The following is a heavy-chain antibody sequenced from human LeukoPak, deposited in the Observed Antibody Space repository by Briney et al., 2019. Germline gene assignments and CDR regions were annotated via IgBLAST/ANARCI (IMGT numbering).Heavy chain of an antibody. CDR2: IIPILGIA. J-gene: IGHJ3*02. V-gene: IGHV1-69*04. Sequence: ASVKVSCKASGYTFTSYDISWVRQAPGQGLEWMGRIIPILGIANYAQKFQGRVTITADKSTSTAYMELSSLRSEDTAVYYCARTLWFGESNAFDIWGQGTMVTVSS. CDR1: GYTFTSYD. D-gene: IGHD3-10*01. CDR3: ARTLWFGESNAFDI.